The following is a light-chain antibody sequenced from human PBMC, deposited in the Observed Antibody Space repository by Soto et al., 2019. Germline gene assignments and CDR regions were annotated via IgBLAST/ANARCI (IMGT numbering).Light chain of an antibody. CDR3: AAWDASLSAGV. CDR2: YNN. V-gene: IGLV1-47*02. J-gene: IGLJ1*01. Sequence: QSVLTQPPSASGTAGQVVTIYCSGGDSNIGSNSVYWYQHLPRMAPKLLIYYNNQRPSGVPDRFSGSRSGTSASLAIVGLRSEDEAVYYCAAWDASLSAGVFGNGTKVTVL. CDR1: DSNIGSNS.